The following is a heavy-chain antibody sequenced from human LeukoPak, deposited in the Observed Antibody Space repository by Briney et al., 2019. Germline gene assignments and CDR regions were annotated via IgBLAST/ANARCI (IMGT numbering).Heavy chain of an antibody. Sequence: PSETLSLTCAVSGGSISTSNWWSWVRQPPGKGLEWIGEILHSGSTNYNPSLKSRVTISVDESKNQFSLKLNSVTAADTAVYFCARHVRGNSYGRTFDFWGQGALVTVSS. V-gene: IGHV4-4*02. D-gene: IGHD5-18*01. J-gene: IGHJ4*02. CDR1: GGSISTSNW. CDR2: ILHSGST. CDR3: ARHVRGNSYGRTFDF.